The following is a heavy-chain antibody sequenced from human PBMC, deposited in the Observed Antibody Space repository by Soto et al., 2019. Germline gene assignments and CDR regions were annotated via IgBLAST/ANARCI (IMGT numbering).Heavy chain of an antibody. J-gene: IGHJ5*02. D-gene: IGHD5-12*01. CDR1: GGTFSSYA. CDR3: AREGSGYDYPWFDP. V-gene: IGHV1-69*13. CDR2: IIPIFCTA. Sequence: SVKVSCKASGGTFSSYAISWVRQAPGQGLEWMGGIIPIFCTANYAQKFQGRVTITADESTSTAYMELSSLRSEDTAVYYCAREGSGYDYPWFDPWGQGALVTVSS.